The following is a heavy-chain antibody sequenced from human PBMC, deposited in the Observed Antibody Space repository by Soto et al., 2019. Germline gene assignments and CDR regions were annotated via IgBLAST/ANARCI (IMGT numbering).Heavy chain of an antibody. J-gene: IGHJ6*02. V-gene: IGHV1-18*01. CDR3: ARGPEYSSSWFRAPSYYYGMDV. D-gene: IGHD6-13*01. CDR1: GYTFTSYG. Sequence: GASVKVSCKASGYTFTSYGISWVRQAPGQGLEWMGWISAYNGNTNYAQKLQGRVTMTTDTSTSTAYMELRSLRSDDTAVYYCARGPEYSSSWFRAPSYYYGMDVWGQGTTVTASS. CDR2: ISAYNGNT.